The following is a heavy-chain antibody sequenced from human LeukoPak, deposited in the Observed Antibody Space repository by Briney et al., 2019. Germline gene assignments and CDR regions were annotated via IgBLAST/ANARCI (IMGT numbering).Heavy chain of an antibody. D-gene: IGHD3-16*02. Sequence: SETLSLTCTVSGGSISSGGHYWSWIRQHPGKDLEWIGYIKYSGRTYYNPSLKSRVTISVDTSKTQFSLQLSSVTAADTAVYYCASASRMGELSLGYWGQGTLVTVSS. V-gene: IGHV4-31*03. CDR1: GGSISSGGHY. J-gene: IGHJ4*02. CDR2: IKYSGRT. CDR3: ASASRMGELSLGY.